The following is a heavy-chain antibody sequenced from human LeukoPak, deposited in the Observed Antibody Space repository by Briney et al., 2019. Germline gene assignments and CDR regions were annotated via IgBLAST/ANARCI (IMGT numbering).Heavy chain of an antibody. Sequence: GRSLRLSCAASGFTFSSYGMHWVRQAPGKGLEWVAVISYDGSNKYYADSVKGRFTISRDNSKNTLYMQMNSLRAEDTAVYYCAKDWAQTPGACDYWGQGTLVTVSS. CDR3: AKDWAQTPGACDY. V-gene: IGHV3-30*18. J-gene: IGHJ4*02. D-gene: IGHD4-23*01. CDR2: ISYDGSNK. CDR1: GFTFSSYG.